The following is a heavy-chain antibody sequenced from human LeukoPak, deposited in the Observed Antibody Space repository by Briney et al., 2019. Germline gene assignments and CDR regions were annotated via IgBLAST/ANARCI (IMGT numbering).Heavy chain of an antibody. Sequence: PGGSLRLSCAASGFTFSSYGMSWVRQAPGKGLEWVSAIAGPDGSSYNADSMKGRFTISRHNSKNTLYVQMNSLRAEDTAVYYCAKGHYYGSGSLDYWGQGTLVTVSS. CDR3: AKGHYYGSGSLDY. CDR1: GFTFSSYG. V-gene: IGHV3-23*01. J-gene: IGHJ4*02. D-gene: IGHD3-10*01. CDR2: IAGPDGSS.